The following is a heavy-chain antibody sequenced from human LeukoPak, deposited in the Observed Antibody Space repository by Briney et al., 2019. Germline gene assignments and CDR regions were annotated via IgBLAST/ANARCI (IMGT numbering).Heavy chain of an antibody. Sequence: ASVKVSCKASGYTFTDHYIYWVRQAPGQGLEWMGWINPNSGGTNSAQKFQGRVTLTRDTSISTAYMEMSSLRSDDTAVYYCGRDPNGLDRWAAHNWGQGTLVTVSS. CDR3: GRDPNGLDRWAAHN. J-gene: IGHJ4*02. V-gene: IGHV1-2*02. D-gene: IGHD2-8*01. CDR2: INPNSGGT. CDR1: GYTFTDHY.